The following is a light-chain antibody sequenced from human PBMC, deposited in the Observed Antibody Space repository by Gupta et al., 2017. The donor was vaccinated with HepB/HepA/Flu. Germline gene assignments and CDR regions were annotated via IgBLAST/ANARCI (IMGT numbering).Light chain of an antibody. Sequence: EIVLTQSPATLSLSPGERATLSCRASQSVSSYLAWYQQKPGQAPRLLIYHASNRATGIPARFSGSGSGTDFTLTISSLEPEDFAVYYCQQRSNWPPLIFGGGTKVEIK. J-gene: IGKJ4*01. CDR2: HAS. CDR1: QSVSSY. CDR3: QQRSNWPPLI. V-gene: IGKV3-11*01.